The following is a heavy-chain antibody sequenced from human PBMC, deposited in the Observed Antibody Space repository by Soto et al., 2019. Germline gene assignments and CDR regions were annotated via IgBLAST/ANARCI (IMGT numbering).Heavy chain of an antibody. CDR2: VHGDGGYT. D-gene: IGHD4-17*01. V-gene: IGHV3-64*01. J-gene: IGHJ4*02. Sequence: QPGGSLRLSCAASGFTFSGYSMHWVRQAPGKGLEYVSGVHGDGGYTYYANSVKGRFSVSRDNSKNTLYLQMGSLTSEDMAIYYCARGHYGPDYWGQGTLVTVSS. CDR1: GFTFSGYS. CDR3: ARGHYGPDY.